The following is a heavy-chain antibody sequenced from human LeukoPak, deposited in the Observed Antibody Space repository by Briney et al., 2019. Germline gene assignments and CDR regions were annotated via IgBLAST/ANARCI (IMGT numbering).Heavy chain of an antibody. CDR1: GFSFSSYT. V-gene: IGHV3-21*01. J-gene: IGHJ4*02. CDR2: ISSSGSYI. Sequence: GGSLRLSCAASGFSFSSYTVNWVRQAPGKGLEWVSSISSSGSYIYYTDSVKGRFTISRDNAKNSLYLQMNSLRAEDTAVYYCARSGFDYWGQGTLVTVSS. D-gene: IGHD6-25*01. CDR3: ARSGFDY.